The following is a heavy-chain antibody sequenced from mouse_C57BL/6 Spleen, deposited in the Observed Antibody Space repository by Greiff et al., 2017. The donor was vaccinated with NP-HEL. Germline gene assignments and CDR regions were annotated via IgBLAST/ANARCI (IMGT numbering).Heavy chain of an antibody. CDR1: GFTFSSYA. D-gene: IGHD2-1*01. Sequence: DVMLVESGEGLVKPGGSLKLSCAASGFTFSSYAMSWVRQTPEKRLEWVAYISSGGDYIYYADTVKGRFTISRDNARNTLYLQMSSLKSEDTAMYYCTREGGGNYEENAMDYWGQGTSVTVSS. CDR2: ISSGGDYI. CDR3: TREGGGNYEENAMDY. V-gene: IGHV5-9-1*02. J-gene: IGHJ4*01.